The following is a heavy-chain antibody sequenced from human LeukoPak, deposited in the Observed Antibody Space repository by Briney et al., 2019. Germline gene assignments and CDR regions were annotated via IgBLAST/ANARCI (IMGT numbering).Heavy chain of an antibody. V-gene: IGHV1-18*01. CDR2: ISAYNGNT. D-gene: IGHD3-10*01. J-gene: IGHJ6*03. Sequence: GASVKVSCKASGYTFTSYGISWVRQAPGQGLEWMGWISAYNGNTNYAQKLQGRVTMTTDTSTSTAYMELRSLRSDDTAVYYCARGPVLLWFGELFQRFYYYYYMDVWGKGTTVTVSS. CDR3: ARGPVLLWFGELFQRFYYYYYMDV. CDR1: GYTFTSYG.